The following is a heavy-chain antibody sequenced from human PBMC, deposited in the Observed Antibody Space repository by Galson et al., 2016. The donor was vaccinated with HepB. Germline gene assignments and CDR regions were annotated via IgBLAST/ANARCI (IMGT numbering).Heavy chain of an antibody. CDR2: IRWNGGTI. J-gene: IGHJ6*02. V-gene: IGHV3-9*01. D-gene: IGHD6-13*01. CDR3: AKQQQVVISGMDV. Sequence: SLRLSCAASGFTFDDYAMHWVRQAPGKGLEWVSGIRWNGGTIGYADSVQGRFTISRDNAKNSLYLQMSSLRPDDTALYYCAKQQQVVISGMDVWGQGTTVTVSS. CDR1: GFTFDDYA.